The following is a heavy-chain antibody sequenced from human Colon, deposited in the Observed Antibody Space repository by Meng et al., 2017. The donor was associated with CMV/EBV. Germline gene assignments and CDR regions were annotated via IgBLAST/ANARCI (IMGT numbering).Heavy chain of an antibody. D-gene: IGHD3-10*01. CDR3: AKGDMVRGLIDY. J-gene: IGHJ4*02. V-gene: IGHV4-61*01. CDR1: GDSVSSGNYY. CDR2: RFVRGSP. Sequence: VSGDSVSSGNYYWSWIRQSPGKRLEFLGYRFVRGSPNYNPSLRGRVTISVDTSKNQVSLELTSVTAADTAVYYCAKGDMVRGLIDYWGQGTLVTVSS.